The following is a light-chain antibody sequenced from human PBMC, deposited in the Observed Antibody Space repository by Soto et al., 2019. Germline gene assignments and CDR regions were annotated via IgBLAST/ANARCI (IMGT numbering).Light chain of an antibody. Sequence: EIVLTQSPGTLSVSPGERVTLSCRASQSISSSNLAWYQQRPGQAPRLLIFGASHRATGIPDRFSGSGSGTDFTLTISRLEPEDFAVYSCQQYNSSPPEFTFGPGTKVDSK. J-gene: IGKJ3*01. CDR2: GAS. CDR1: QSISSSN. CDR3: QQYNSSPPEFT. V-gene: IGKV3-20*01.